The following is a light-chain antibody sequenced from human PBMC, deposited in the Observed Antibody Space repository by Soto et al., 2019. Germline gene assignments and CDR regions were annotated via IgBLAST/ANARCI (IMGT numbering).Light chain of an antibody. CDR3: QQYDTYSRT. CDR1: QSISGT. Sequence: DIQMTQSPSTLSASVGDRVTITCRASQSISGTLAWYHQKPGKAPKLLIFDASSLERGVPSRFSGSGSGTEFTLTISSLQPDDFATYYCQQYDTYSRTFGQGTKVEIK. CDR2: DAS. V-gene: IGKV1-5*01. J-gene: IGKJ1*01.